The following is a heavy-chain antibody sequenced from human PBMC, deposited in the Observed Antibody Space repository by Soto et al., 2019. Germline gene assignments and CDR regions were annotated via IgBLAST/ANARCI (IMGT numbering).Heavy chain of an antibody. CDR1: GFSLSTSGVG. J-gene: IGHJ4*02. D-gene: IGHD1-7*01. CDR2: IYWDDDK. V-gene: IGHV2-5*02. Sequence: QITLKESGPTLVNPTQTLTLTCTLSGFSLSTSGVGVGWIRQPPGKALEWLALIYWDDDKRYSPSLKSRLTIAKDTSKNQVVLTITDMDPVDTATYYCARRRSMGGGIGGNYGDFDYWGQGTLVTVSS. CDR3: ARRRSMGGGIGGNYGDFDY.